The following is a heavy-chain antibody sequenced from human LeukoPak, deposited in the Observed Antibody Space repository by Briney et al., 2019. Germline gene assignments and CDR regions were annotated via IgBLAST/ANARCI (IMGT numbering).Heavy chain of an antibody. CDR3: ARGPYSYDSSGAFDI. Sequence: SETLSLTCAVFGDSISANHWWSWVRQPPGKGLEWIGEIYHTGNTNYNPSLRSRISISVDTSKNQFSLKLSSVTAADTAVYFCARGPYSYDSSGAFDIWGQGTMVTVSS. CDR1: GDSISANHW. D-gene: IGHD3-22*01. V-gene: IGHV4-4*02. J-gene: IGHJ3*02. CDR2: IYHTGNT.